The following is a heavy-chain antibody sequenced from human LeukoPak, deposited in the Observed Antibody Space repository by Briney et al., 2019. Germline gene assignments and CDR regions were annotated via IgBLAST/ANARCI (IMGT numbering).Heavy chain of an antibody. V-gene: IGHV3-9*01. J-gene: IGHJ4*02. Sequence: GGSLRLSCAASGFTFDDCAMHWVRQAPGKGLEWVSGISWNSGSIGYADSVKGRFTISRDNAKNSLYLQMNSLRAEDTALYYCAKDPAYSSSWLFDYWGQGTLVTVSS. CDR3: AKDPAYSSSWLFDY. CDR2: ISWNSGSI. D-gene: IGHD6-13*01. CDR1: GFTFDDCA.